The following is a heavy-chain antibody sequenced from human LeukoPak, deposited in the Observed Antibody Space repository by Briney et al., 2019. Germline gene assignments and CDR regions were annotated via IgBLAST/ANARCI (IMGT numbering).Heavy chain of an antibody. J-gene: IGHJ4*02. Sequence: ASVKVSCKASGYTFTSYDINWVRQATGQGLEWMGWMNPNSGNTGYAQKFQGRVTMTRNTSISTAYMELSSLRSEDTAVYFCARDATQYLLPTDYWGQGTLVTVSS. CDR2: MNPNSGNT. CDR3: ARDATQYLLPTDY. D-gene: IGHD2-15*01. V-gene: IGHV1-8*01. CDR1: GYTFTSYD.